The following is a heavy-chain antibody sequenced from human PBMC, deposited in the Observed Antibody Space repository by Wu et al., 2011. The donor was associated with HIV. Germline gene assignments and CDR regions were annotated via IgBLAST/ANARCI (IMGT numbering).Heavy chain of an antibody. V-gene: IGHV1-69*04. J-gene: IGHJ4*02. CDR2: IIPVFGKT. CDR3: ARVKGVLFDYVWFGELVIRPGSLGDY. CDR1: GGTFNYYS. Sequence: QLQLVQSGAEVKKPGSSVKVSCKASGGTFNYYSISWVRQAPGEGLEWMGRIIPVFGKTNLAQKFQGRVTITADKTTSTAYMELSSLRSEDTAVYYCARVKGVLFDYVWFGELVIRPGSLGDYWGQGTLVT. D-gene: IGHD3-10*01.